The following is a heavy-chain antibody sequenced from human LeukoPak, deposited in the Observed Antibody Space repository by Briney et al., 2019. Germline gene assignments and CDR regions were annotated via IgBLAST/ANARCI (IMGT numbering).Heavy chain of an antibody. CDR2: ISGGGETT. D-gene: IGHD4-17*01. CDR3: ARDYADYVGYFFFDY. Sequence: GGSLRLSCAASGLIFNNYAIDWARQQPRKGLEWVSSISGGGETTYYADSAKGRFTISRDNSQNTLYLQMNSLRAEDTAVYYCARDYADYVGYFFFDYWGQGTLVTVSS. J-gene: IGHJ4*02. V-gene: IGHV3-23*01. CDR1: GLIFNNYA.